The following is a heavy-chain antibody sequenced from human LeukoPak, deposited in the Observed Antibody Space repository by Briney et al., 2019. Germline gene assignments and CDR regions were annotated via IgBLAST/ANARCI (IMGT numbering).Heavy chain of an antibody. Sequence: GGSLRLSCAASGFTFSSYWMHWARQAPGKGLVWVSRIKSDGSTTTYADSVKGRFTISRDNAKNTQYLQMNSLRAEDTAVYYCARVVDTHFDYWGQGTLVTVSS. V-gene: IGHV3-74*01. CDR3: ARVVDTHFDY. CDR1: GFTFSSYW. CDR2: IKSDGSTT. D-gene: IGHD5-18*01. J-gene: IGHJ4*02.